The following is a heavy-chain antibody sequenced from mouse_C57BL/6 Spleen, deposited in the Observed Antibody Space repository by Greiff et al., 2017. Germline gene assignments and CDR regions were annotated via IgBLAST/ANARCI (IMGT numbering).Heavy chain of an antibody. J-gene: IGHJ3*01. Sequence: EVKVVESGGGLVKPGGSLKISCEASGFTFSDYGMHWVHQATEKGLECVAYISSGSSTIYYADTVNGRFTISRDNAKNTMFLQMTSLRSEDTAMYYCARLATAYWGQGTLVTVSA. D-gene: IGHD1-2*01. V-gene: IGHV5-17*01. CDR1: GFTFSDYG. CDR3: ARLATAY. CDR2: ISSGSSTI.